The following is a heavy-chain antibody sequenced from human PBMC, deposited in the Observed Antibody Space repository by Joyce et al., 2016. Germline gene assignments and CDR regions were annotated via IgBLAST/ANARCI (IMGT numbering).Heavy chain of an antibody. J-gene: IGHJ2*01. CDR3: ARRPYNVHTPLGSDWYFDL. Sequence: QVQLQESVPGLVKPSETLSLTCGVSGLSFDLHSFWGWIRQPPGKGLEWIGNVYRHGITHYSPSLKSRVTISMDTSKNQFSLNLNSLTAADTAVYFCARRPYNVHTPLGSDWYFDLWGRGTLVTVSS. V-gene: IGHV4-38-2*01. CDR1: GLSFDLHSF. CDR2: VYRHGIT. D-gene: IGHD5-18*01.